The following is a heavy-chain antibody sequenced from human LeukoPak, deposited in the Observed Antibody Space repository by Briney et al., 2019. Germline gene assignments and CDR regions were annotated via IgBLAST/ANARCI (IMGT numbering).Heavy chain of an antibody. CDR1: TVTLTGYT. CDR3: ARVANEYDFWSPVYGMDV. Sequence: GGSLRLSCEGATVTLTGYTMAWVRQAPGKGREWVSYISTTSSYIYYGDSMNGRFTISRDNAKNSLFLQMNSLRVEDTAVYFCARVANEYDFWSPVYGMDVWGQGTSVIVSS. V-gene: IGHV3-21*01. J-gene: IGHJ6*02. D-gene: IGHD3/OR15-3a*01. CDR2: ISTTSSYI.